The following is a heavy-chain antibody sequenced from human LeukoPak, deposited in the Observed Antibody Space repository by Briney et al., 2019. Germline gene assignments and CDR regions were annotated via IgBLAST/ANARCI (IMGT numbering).Heavy chain of an antibody. V-gene: IGHV4-34*01. CDR2: INHSGST. Sequence: SETLSLTCAVYGGSFSGYYWSWICQPPGKGLEWIGEINHSGSTYYNPSLKSRVTISVDRSKNQFSLKLSSVTAADTAVYYCARELGGNRGLLGYWGQGTLVTVSS. CDR3: ARELGGNRGLLGY. D-gene: IGHD2-15*01. CDR1: GGSFSGYY. J-gene: IGHJ4*02.